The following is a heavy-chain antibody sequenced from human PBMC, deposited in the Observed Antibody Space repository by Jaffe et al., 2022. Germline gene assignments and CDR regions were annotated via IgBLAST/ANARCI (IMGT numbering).Heavy chain of an antibody. V-gene: IGHV4-59*01. Sequence: QVQLQESGPGLVKPSETLSLTCTVSGGSISSYYWSWIRQPPGKGLEWIGYIYYSGSTNYNPSLKSRVTISVDTSKNQFSLKLSSVTAADTAVYYCARDSGSSWSNDAFDIWGQGTMVTVSS. CDR1: GGSISSYY. CDR3: ARDSGSSWSNDAFDI. D-gene: IGHD6-13*01. CDR2: IYYSGST. J-gene: IGHJ3*02.